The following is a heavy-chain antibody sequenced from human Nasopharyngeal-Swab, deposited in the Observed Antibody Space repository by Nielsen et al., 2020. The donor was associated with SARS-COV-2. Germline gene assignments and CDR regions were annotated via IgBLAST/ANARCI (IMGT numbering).Heavy chain of an antibody. CDR3: ARVYSGYDYG. CDR2: INPSGGST. V-gene: IGHV1-46*01. D-gene: IGHD5-12*01. Sequence: ASVKVSCKASGYTFTGYYMHWVRQAPGQGLEWMGIINPSGGSTSYAQKFQGRVTMTRYTSTSTVYMELSSLRSEDTAVYYCARVYSGYDYGWGQGTLVTVSS. J-gene: IGHJ4*02. CDR1: GYTFTGYY.